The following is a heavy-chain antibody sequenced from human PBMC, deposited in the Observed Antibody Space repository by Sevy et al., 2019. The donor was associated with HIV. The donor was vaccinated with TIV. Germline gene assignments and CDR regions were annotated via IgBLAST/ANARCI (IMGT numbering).Heavy chain of an antibody. J-gene: IGHJ6*02. Sequence: ASVKVSCKASGYTFTSYGISWVRQAPGQGLEWMGWISAYNGNTNYAQKLQGRVTMTTDTSTSTAYMELRSLRSDDTAVYYRARELGDSSSGYYYPSYYYYYGTDVWGQGTTVTVSS. D-gene: IGHD3-22*01. CDR3: ARELGDSSSGYYYPSYYYYYGTDV. V-gene: IGHV1-18*01. CDR2: ISAYNGNT. CDR1: GYTFTSYG.